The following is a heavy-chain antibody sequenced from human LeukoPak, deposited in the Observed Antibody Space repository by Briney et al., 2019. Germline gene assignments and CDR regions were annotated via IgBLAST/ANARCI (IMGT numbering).Heavy chain of an antibody. CDR2: IITIFGKV. J-gene: IGHJ6*03. Sequence: GASVKVSCTASGYTFTGHFMHWVRQAPGQGLEWMGGIITIFGKVNYAQKFQGRVTITMDDSSSTAYMELSSLRSEDTAVYYCARDNLSRSSSWSTTHYYYMDVWGKGTTVTVSS. CDR3: ARDNLSRSSSWSTTHYYYMDV. V-gene: IGHV1-69*05. CDR1: GYTFTGHF. D-gene: IGHD6-13*01.